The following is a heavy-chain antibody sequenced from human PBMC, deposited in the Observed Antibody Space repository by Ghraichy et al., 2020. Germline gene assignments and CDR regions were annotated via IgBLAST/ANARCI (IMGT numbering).Heavy chain of an antibody. Sequence: SETLSLTCTVSGNSIGSYYWSWIRQPPGKGLEWVGYIDDSGITNYNPSLKSRGTISVDTSKSQFSLKLNSVSAADTAVYYCARVRVVEPPTVYAYFYMDVWGKGTTVTVSS. CDR2: IDDSGIT. CDR3: ARVRVVEPPTVYAYFYMDV. J-gene: IGHJ6*03. V-gene: IGHV4-59*13. D-gene: IGHD2-15*01. CDR1: GNSIGSYY.